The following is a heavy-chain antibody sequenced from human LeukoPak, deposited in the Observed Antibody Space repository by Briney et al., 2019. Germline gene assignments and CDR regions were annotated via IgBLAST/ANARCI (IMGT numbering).Heavy chain of an antibody. V-gene: IGHV4-59*01. J-gene: IGHJ4*02. D-gene: IGHD4-23*01. CDR3: ARETTVVEDYFDY. Sequence: SETLSLTCTVSGGSISSYYWSWIRQPPGKGLEWIGYIYYSGSTNYNPSLKSRVTISVDTSKNQFSLKLSSVTAADTAVYYCARETTVVEDYFDYWGQGTLVTVS. CDR2: IYYSGST. CDR1: GGSISSYY.